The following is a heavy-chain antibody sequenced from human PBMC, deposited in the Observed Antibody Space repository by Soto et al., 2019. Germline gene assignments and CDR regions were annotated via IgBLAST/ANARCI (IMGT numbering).Heavy chain of an antibody. Sequence: QVQLVESGGGVVQPGRSLRLSCAASGFTFSSYGMHWVRQAPGKGLEWVAVIWYDGSNKYYADSVKGRFTISRDNSKNTLYLQMSSLRAEDTAVYYCARDPGYYYDSSGYYDAYYYYGMDVWGQGTTVTVSS. CDR1: GFTFSSYG. CDR3: ARDPGYYYDSSGYYDAYYYYGMDV. CDR2: IWYDGSNK. J-gene: IGHJ6*02. D-gene: IGHD3-22*01. V-gene: IGHV3-33*01.